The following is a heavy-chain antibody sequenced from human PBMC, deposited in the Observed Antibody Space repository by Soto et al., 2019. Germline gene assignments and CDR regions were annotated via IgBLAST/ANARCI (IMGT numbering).Heavy chain of an antibody. V-gene: IGHV3-72*01. CDR3: ARWTRGACDS. CDR2: SRNQAQNYII. D-gene: IGHD3-10*01. J-gene: IGHJ4*02. Sequence: PGGSLRLSCAASGFTFSDHYIDWVRQAPGKGLEWVGRSRNQAQNYIIEYAASVQGRFTISRDDSKNSLFLQMNSLKSEDTAVYYCARWTRGACDSWGQGTLVTVSS. CDR1: GFTFSDHY.